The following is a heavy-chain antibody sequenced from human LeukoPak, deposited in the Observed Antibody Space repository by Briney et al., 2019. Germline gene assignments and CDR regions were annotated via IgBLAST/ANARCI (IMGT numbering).Heavy chain of an antibody. CDR2: ISVGAEYI. CDR3: ASGPPFLKYFEY. D-gene: IGHD3-3*01. CDR1: GFTFSTYV. J-gene: IGHJ4*02. V-gene: IGHV3-23*01. Sequence: GGSLRLSCAASGFTFSTYVMNWFRQAPGKGLEWVSTISVGAEYIFYADSVKGRLTISRDDPNNALYLQMHSLRAEDTALYYCASGPPFLKYFEYWGQGTLVTVSS.